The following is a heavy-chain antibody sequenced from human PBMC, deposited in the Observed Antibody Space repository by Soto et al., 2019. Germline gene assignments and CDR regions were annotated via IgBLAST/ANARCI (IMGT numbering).Heavy chain of an antibody. CDR1: GGTFSSYA. J-gene: IGHJ3*02. D-gene: IGHD6-19*01. CDR3: ARVSGSHGAFDI. V-gene: IGHV1-69*06. CDR2: IIPIFGTA. Sequence: SVKVSCKXSGGTFSSYAISWVRQAPGQGLEWMGGIIPIFGTANYAQKFQGRVTITADKSTSTAYMELSSLRSEDTAVYYCARVSGSHGAFDIWGQGTMVTVSS.